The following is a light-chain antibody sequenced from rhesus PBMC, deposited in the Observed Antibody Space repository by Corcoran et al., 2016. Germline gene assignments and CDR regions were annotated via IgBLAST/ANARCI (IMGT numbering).Light chain of an antibody. J-gene: IGKJ2*01. CDR1: QSISSW. Sequence: DIQMTQSPSSLSASVGDTVTITCRASQSISSWLDWYQQKPGKAPKLLIYKASSLQSGVPSRFSGSGSGTDFTLTIGSLQPEDFATYYCLQYSSSPYSFGQGTKVEIK. CDR3: LQYSSSPYS. CDR2: KAS. V-gene: IGKV1-22*01.